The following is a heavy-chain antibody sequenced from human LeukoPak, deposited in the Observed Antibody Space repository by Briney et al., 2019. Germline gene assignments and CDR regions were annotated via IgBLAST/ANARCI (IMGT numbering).Heavy chain of an antibody. D-gene: IGHD3-3*02. Sequence: GGSLRLSCAASGFTLSSYWMSWVRQAPGKGLEWVANIKYDGSEKDYVDSVKGRFTISRDNVKNSLYLQMDSLRAEDTAFYYCARVGISIDYWGQGALVTVSS. CDR3: ARVGISIDY. J-gene: IGHJ4*02. V-gene: IGHV3-7*03. CDR1: GFTLSSYW. CDR2: IKYDGSEK.